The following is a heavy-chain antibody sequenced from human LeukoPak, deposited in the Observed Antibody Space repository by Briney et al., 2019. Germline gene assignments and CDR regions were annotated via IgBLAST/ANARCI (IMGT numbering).Heavy chain of an antibody. CDR2: ISSSSNYI. Sequence: GGSLRLSCAASGFTFSHYSMNRVRQAPGNGLEWVSSISSSSNYIYYADSVKGRFSISRDNAKNSVYLQMNSLRAEDTAVYYCARVRARYGVVVAATSDYWGQGTLVTVSS. CDR1: GFTFSHYS. J-gene: IGHJ4*02. V-gene: IGHV3-21*01. D-gene: IGHD2-15*01. CDR3: ARVRARYGVVVAATSDY.